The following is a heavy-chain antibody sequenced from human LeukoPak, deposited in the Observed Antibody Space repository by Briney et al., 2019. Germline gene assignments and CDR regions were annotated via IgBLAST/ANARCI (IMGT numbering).Heavy chain of an antibody. Sequence: SQTLSLTCTVSGGSISSGADYWSWIRQHPGKGLEWIGYISYSGSTYYNPSLKTRLTISVDTSKNQFSLKLSSVTAADTAVYYCARGPQSPPYCFDPWAQATLVTVPS. V-gene: IGHV4-31*03. CDR1: GGSISSGADY. J-gene: IGHJ5*02. CDR2: ISYSGST. CDR3: ARGPQSPPYCFDP.